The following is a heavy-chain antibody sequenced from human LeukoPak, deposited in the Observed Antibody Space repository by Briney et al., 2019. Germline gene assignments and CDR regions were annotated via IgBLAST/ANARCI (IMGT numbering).Heavy chain of an antibody. CDR2: IYTSGST. V-gene: IGHV4-61*02. Sequence: PSQTLSLTCTVSGGSLSSGSYYWSWIRQPAGKGLEWIGRIYTSGSTNYNPSLKSRVTISVDTSKNQFSLKLSSVTAADTAVYYCAREYDSSGYYLFYFDYWGQGTLVTVSS. CDR3: AREYDSSGYYLFYFDY. CDR1: GGSLSSGSYY. D-gene: IGHD3-22*01. J-gene: IGHJ4*02.